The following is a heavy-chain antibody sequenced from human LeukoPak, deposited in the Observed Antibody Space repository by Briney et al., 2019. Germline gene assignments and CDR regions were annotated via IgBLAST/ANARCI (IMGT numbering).Heavy chain of an antibody. D-gene: IGHD3-10*01. V-gene: IGHV1-2*06. CDR3: ARARDSNDRYYYGLGSYDH. Sequence: ASVKVSCKSSGYTFTDYYIHWVRQAPGQGLEWMGRINPNSGGTNYAQKFQGRVTMTRDTSITTAYMKLSGLRSDDTAVYYCARARDSNDRYYYGLGSYDHWGQGTLVTVSS. J-gene: IGHJ4*02. CDR1: GYTFTDYY. CDR2: INPNSGGT.